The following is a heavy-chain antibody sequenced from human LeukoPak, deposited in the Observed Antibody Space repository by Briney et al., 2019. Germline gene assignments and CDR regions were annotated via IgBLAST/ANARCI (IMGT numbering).Heavy chain of an antibody. D-gene: IGHD3-10*01. Sequence: PGGPLRLSCAASGFTFSSYWMSWVRQAPGKGLEWVANIKQDGSEKYYVDSVKGRFTISRDNAKNSLYLQMNSLRAEDTAVYYCARDREFGELVYWGQGTLVTVSS. J-gene: IGHJ4*02. CDR2: IKQDGSEK. CDR3: ARDREFGELVY. V-gene: IGHV3-7*03. CDR1: GFTFSSYW.